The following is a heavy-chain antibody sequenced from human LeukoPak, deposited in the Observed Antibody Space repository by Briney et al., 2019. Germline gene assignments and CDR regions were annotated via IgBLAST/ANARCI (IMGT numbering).Heavy chain of an antibody. D-gene: IGHD1-1*01. CDR3: GRDPLSTNDFDI. Sequence: NPSETLSLTCTVSGGSITNSYWNWIRQSPGKGLEWIGYINYSGSTNYNPSLKSRVTISVDTSKNQFSLKLSSVTAADTAVYFCGRDPLSTNDFDIWGQGTMVTVSS. J-gene: IGHJ3*02. CDR2: INYSGST. CDR1: GGSITNSY. V-gene: IGHV4-59*01.